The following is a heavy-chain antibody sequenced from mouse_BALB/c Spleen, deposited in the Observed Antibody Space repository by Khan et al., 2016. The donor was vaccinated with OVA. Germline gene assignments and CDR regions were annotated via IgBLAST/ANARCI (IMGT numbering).Heavy chain of an antibody. V-gene: IGHV2-9*02. Sequence: QVQLQESGPGLVAPSQSLSITCTVSGYSLTSYGVHWVRQPPGKGLEWLGVIWAGGSTNYNSALMYRLSISTDNSKSQVFFKMNSLQTADTAMYYCARPEDKWGQGTTVTVSS. CDR2: IWAGGST. CDR3: ARPEDK. CDR1: GYSLTSYG. J-gene: IGHJ2*01.